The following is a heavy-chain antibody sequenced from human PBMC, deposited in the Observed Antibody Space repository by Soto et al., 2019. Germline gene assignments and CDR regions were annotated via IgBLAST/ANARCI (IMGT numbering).Heavy chain of an antibody. Sequence: SETLSLTCAVYGGSFSGYYWSWIRQPPGKGLEWIGEISHVGSTKYNPSLKSRVTISVDTSKNQLSLKFYSVTAAGTAVYYCARSGEYDYSMDVWGQGTTVTVSS. V-gene: IGHV4-34*01. CDR3: ARSGEYDYSMDV. CDR1: GGSFSGYY. CDR2: ISHVGST. D-gene: IGHD1-26*01. J-gene: IGHJ6*02.